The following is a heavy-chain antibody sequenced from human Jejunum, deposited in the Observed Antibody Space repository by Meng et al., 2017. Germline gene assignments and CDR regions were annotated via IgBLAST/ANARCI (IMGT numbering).Heavy chain of an antibody. D-gene: IGHD6-6*01. Sequence: QVQLVESGTEVKKPGASVKVSCKASGYTFTNYNIHWVRQATGQGLEWMGWMSPNSGNTGYAQKFQGRVTMTRSTSISTAYMELSSLRFEDTAVYYCAREYSSYPDYWGQGTLVTVSS. CDR3: AREYSSYPDY. CDR1: GYTFTNYN. V-gene: IGHV1-8*01. CDR2: MSPNSGNT. J-gene: IGHJ4*02.